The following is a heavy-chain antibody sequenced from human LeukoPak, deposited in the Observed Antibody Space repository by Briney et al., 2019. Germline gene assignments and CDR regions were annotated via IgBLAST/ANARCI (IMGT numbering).Heavy chain of an antibody. CDR2: MNPNSGNT. V-gene: IGHV1-8*03. D-gene: IGHD3-16*01. CDR3: ARESGSYLWRSWLNP. CDR1: GYTFTSYD. J-gene: IGHJ5*02. Sequence: ASVKVSCKASGYTFTSYDINWVRQATGQGLEWMGWMNPNSGNTGYAQKFQGRVTITRNTSISTAYMELSSLRSEDTAVYYCARESGSYLWRSWLNPWGQGTLVTVSS.